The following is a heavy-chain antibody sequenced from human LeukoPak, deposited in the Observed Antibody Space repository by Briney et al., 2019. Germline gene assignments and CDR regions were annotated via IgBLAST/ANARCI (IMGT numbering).Heavy chain of an antibody. CDR1: GFTFSTYW. D-gene: IGHD2-15*01. CDR3: ARGIVVVVGASDHFDY. Sequence: GGSLRLSCVASGFTFSTYWMNWVRQAPGKGLERVGTISPDGSDKYYVDSVKGRFTISRDNAKTSLYLQINSLRADDTALYFCARGIVVVVGASDHFDYWGQGTLITLSS. J-gene: IGHJ4*02. CDR2: ISPDGSDK. V-gene: IGHV3-7*01.